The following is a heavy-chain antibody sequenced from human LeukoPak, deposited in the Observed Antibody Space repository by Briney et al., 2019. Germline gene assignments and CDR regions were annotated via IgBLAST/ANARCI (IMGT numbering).Heavy chain of an antibody. CDR3: ARGYYYGSETYWHTNWFDP. V-gene: IGHV1-69*05. Sequence: SVKVSCKASGGTISNYVISWVRQAPGQGLEWMGGIIPMFGTANYAQKFQGRVTITTDESTSTGYMEMSSLRSEDTAVYYCARGYYYGSETYWHTNWFDPWGQGTPVTVSS. CDR1: GGTISNYV. CDR2: IIPMFGTA. J-gene: IGHJ5*02. D-gene: IGHD3-10*01.